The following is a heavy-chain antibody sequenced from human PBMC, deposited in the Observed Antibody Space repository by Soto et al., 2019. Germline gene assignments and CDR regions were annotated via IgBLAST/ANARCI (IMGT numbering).Heavy chain of an antibody. CDR2: IIPIFGTA. V-gene: IGHV1-69*01. J-gene: IGHJ3*02. CDR3: ARARVGGYNFRNAFDI. D-gene: IGHD5-12*01. CDR1: GGTFSSYA. Sequence: QVQLVQSGAEVKKPGSSVKVSCKASGGTFSSYAISWVRQAPGQGLEWMGGIIPIFGTANYAQKFQGRVTITADESTSTAYMELSSLRSEDTAVYYCARARVGGYNFRNAFDIWGQPTMVTVSS.